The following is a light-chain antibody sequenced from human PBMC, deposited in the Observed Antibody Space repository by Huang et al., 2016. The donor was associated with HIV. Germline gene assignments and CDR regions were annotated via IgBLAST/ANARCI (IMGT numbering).Light chain of an antibody. CDR3: QQYNSYPLT. Sequence: DIQMTQSPSTLSASVGDRVTITCLASQSISSWLAWYQQKPGKAPKLLIYKASNLESGVPSRLSVSGSGTEFTLTISSLQPDDFATYYCQQYNSYPLTFGGGTKVQIK. CDR1: QSISSW. J-gene: IGKJ4*01. V-gene: IGKV1-5*03. CDR2: KAS.